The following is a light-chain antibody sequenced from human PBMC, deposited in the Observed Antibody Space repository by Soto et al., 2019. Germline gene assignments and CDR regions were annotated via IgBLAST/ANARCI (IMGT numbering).Light chain of an antibody. Sequence: EIVLTQSPATLSLSPGERATLSCGASQYVSNNYLAWYQQKPGLAPRLLIYDASNRAAGIPDRFSGSGSGTDFTLTIGRLEPEDFAVYYCLQYGSAPSTFGLGTGLEIK. V-gene: IGKV3D-20*01. CDR1: QYVSNNY. CDR2: DAS. CDR3: LQYGSAPST. J-gene: IGKJ2*01.